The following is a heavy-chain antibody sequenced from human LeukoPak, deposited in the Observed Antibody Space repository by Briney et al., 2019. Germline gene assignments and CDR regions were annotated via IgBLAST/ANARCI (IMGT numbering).Heavy chain of an antibody. CDR1: GFTFSSYD. D-gene: IGHD3-3*01. CDR3: AKEQGRFWSGYYTYEAFDI. Sequence: GGSLGLSCAASGFTFSSYDMNWVRQAPGKGLEWVSGISGSGGSTYYAASVKGRFTISRDNSKNTLYLQMNSLRAEDTAVYYCAKEQGRFWSGYYTYEAFDIWGQGTMVTVSS. CDR2: ISGSGGST. J-gene: IGHJ3*02. V-gene: IGHV3-23*01.